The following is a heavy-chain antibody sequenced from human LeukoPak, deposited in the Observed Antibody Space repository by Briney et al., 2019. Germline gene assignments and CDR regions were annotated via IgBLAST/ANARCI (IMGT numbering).Heavy chain of an antibody. J-gene: IGHJ5*02. Sequence: GGSLRLSCEASGFTFSSYAMHWVRQAPGKGLEWVAVISYDGSNKYYADSVKGRFTISRDNSKNTLYLQMNSLRAEDTAVYYCAREGETYYYDSSGYSGWFDPWGQGTLVTVSS. V-gene: IGHV3-30-3*01. CDR3: AREGETYYYDSSGYSGWFDP. CDR2: ISYDGSNK. D-gene: IGHD3-22*01. CDR1: GFTFSSYA.